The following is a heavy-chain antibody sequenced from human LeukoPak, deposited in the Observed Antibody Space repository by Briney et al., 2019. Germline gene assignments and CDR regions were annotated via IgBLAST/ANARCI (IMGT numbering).Heavy chain of an antibody. J-gene: IGHJ4*02. V-gene: IGHV3-15*01. CDR2: VKSKTNGGTT. CDR3: TAGIGHSDFDY. Sequence: GGSLRLSCAASGFTFSNAWISWVRQAPGKGLEWVGRVKSKTNGGTTAYAAPVKGRFTISRDDSKNTYLQMNSLKSEDTAVYYCTAGIGHSDFDYWGQGTLVTVSS. CDR1: GFTFSNAW. D-gene: IGHD6-13*01.